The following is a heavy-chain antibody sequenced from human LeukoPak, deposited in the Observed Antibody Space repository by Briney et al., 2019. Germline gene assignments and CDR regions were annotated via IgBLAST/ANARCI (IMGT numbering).Heavy chain of an antibody. CDR3: ASRDKGYYYGMDV. Sequence: QTGGSLRLSCAASGFTFSSYAMSWVRQAPGKGLEWVSAISGSGGSTYYADSVKGRFTISRDNSKNTLYLQMNSLRAEDTAVYYCASRDKGYYYGMDVWGQGTTVTVSS. J-gene: IGHJ6*02. CDR2: ISGSGGST. D-gene: IGHD5-24*01. V-gene: IGHV3-23*01. CDR1: GFTFSSYA.